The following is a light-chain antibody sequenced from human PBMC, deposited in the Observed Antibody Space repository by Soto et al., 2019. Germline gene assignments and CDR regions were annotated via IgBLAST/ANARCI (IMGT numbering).Light chain of an antibody. CDR3: QQYGSSGT. Sequence: GLSQSPRTLSLSPGERATLSCRASQSVSNNYLAWYQQKPGQAPRLLIYGASNRATGIPDRFSGSGSGTDFTLTISRLEPEDFAVYYCQQYGSSGTFGQGTKVDIK. V-gene: IGKV3-20*01. J-gene: IGKJ1*01. CDR2: GAS. CDR1: QSVSNNY.